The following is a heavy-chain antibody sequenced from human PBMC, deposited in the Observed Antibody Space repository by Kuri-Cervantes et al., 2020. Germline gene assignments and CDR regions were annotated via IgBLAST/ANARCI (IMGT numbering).Heavy chain of an antibody. CDR2: IYSGGST. D-gene: IGHD3-10*01. CDR3: ARAKVTMVRGVIRYFDY. Sequence: GSLRLSCAASGFTVSSNYMSWVRQAPGKGLEWVSVIYSGGSTYYADSVKGRFTISRDNSKNTLYLQMNSLRAEDTAVYYCARAKVTMVRGVIRYFDYWGQGTLVTVSS. CDR1: GFTVSSNY. J-gene: IGHJ4*02. V-gene: IGHV3-53*01.